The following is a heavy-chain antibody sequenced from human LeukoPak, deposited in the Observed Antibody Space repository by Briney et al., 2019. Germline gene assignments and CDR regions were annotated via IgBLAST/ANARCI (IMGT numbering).Heavy chain of an antibody. J-gene: IGHJ4*02. CDR1: GFTFTSYW. V-gene: IGHV3-74*01. CDR2: INSDGSGT. CDR3: ARESSSSGRYFDY. Sequence: GGSLRLSCKASGFTFTSYWMHWVRKAPGTGLVWVSRINSDGSGTNCADSVKGRFTISRDNAKNTLFLQMNSLRAEDTAVYYCARESSSSGRYFDYWGQGTLVTVSS. D-gene: IGHD6-6*01.